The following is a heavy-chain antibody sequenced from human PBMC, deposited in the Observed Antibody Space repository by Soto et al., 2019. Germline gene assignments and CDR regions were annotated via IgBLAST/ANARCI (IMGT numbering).Heavy chain of an antibody. V-gene: IGHV4-38-2*02. CDR2: IYHSGST. J-gene: IGHJ4*02. Sequence: SETLSLTCAVSGYSISTGFNWAWIRQPPGKGLEWIGSIYHSGSTYYNLSLKSRVTISSDASKNQISLKLSSVTAADTALYYCAREWGTGFYPLDSSGQGTLLTVSS. CDR1: GYSISTGFN. D-gene: IGHD6-19*01. CDR3: AREWGTGFYPLDS.